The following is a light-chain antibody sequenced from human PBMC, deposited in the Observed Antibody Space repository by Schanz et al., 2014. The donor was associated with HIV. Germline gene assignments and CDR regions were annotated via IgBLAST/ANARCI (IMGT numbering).Light chain of an antibody. CDR2: DVS. CDR3: QSYDKSLSGPYV. CDR1: SSDVGTYDY. V-gene: IGLV2-14*03. J-gene: IGLJ1*01. Sequence: QSALTQPASVSGSPGQSITISCTGTSSDVGTYDYVSWYQQHPGKAPRLIIYDVSNRPSGVSSRFSGSKSGNTASLTISGXXXXXEADYYCQSYDKSLSGPYVFGGGTKLTVL.